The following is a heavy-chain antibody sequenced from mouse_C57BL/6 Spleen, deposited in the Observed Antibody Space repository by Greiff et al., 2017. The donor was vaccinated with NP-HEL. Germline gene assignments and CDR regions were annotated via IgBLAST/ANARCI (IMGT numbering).Heavy chain of an antibody. Sequence: EVMLVESEGGLVQPGSSMKLSCTASGFSFSDYYMAWVRQVPEKGLEWVANINYDGSSTYYLDSLMSRFIISRNKEKNILYLQMSSLKAEDTATYYCARDRNYDGYHNGYIDVWGTGTTVTVSS. D-gene: IGHD2-3*01. J-gene: IGHJ1*03. CDR3: ARDRNYDGYHNGYIDV. V-gene: IGHV5-16*01. CDR1: GFSFSDYY. CDR2: INYDGSST.